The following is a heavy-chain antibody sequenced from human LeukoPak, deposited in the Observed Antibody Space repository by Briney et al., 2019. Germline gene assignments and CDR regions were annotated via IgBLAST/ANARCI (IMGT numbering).Heavy chain of an antibody. CDR2: IYHSGSA. D-gene: IGHD2-15*01. CDR1: RDSVTGESYY. CDR3: AVGYCSLGKCFHIDH. J-gene: IGHJ4*02. Sequence: TSETLSLTCAVSRDSVTGESYYWSWIRQPPGKGLEWIGNIYHSGSAIYNPSLKSRVTISVDTSINRFSLTLTSATAADTAAYYCAVGYCSLGKCFHIDHWGPGTLVIVSS. V-gene: IGHV4-61*01.